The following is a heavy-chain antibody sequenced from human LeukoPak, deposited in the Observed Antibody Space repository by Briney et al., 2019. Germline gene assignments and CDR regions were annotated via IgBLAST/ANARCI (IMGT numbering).Heavy chain of an antibody. D-gene: IGHD6-6*01. Sequence: ASVKVSCKASGYTFTGYYMHWVRQAPGQGLEWMGWINPNSGGTNYAQKFQARVTMTRDTSISTAYMELSRLRSDDTAVYYCARVRGYSSSSGFDYWGQGTLVTVSS. CDR3: ARVRGYSSSSGFDY. V-gene: IGHV1-2*02. J-gene: IGHJ4*02. CDR1: GYTFTGYY. CDR2: INPNSGGT.